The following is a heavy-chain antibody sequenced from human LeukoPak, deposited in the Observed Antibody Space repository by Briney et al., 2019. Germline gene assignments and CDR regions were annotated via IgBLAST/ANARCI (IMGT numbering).Heavy chain of an antibody. D-gene: IGHD2-21*02. Sequence: PGRSLRLSCAASGFTFGSYAMHWVRQAPGKGLEWVAVISYDGSNKYYADSVKGRFTISRDNSKNTLYLQMNSLRAEDTAVYYCASDSYCGGDCYSANDYWGQGTLVTVSS. CDR1: GFTFGSYA. V-gene: IGHV3-30-3*01. CDR2: ISYDGSNK. J-gene: IGHJ4*02. CDR3: ASDSYCGGDCYSANDY.